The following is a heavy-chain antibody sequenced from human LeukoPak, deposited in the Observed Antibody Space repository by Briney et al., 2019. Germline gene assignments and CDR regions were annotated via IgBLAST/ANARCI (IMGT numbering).Heavy chain of an antibody. J-gene: IGHJ4*02. CDR2: IYTSGST. V-gene: IGHV4-61*02. D-gene: IGHD2-2*01. CDR3: AREVVSAAKYDY. Sequence: SETLSLTCTVSGGSISSGSYYWSWIRQPAGKGLEWIGRIYTSGSTNYNPSLKSRVTMSVDTSKNQFSLKLSSVTAADTAVYYCAREVVSAAKYDYWGQGTLVTVSS. CDR1: GGSISSGSYY.